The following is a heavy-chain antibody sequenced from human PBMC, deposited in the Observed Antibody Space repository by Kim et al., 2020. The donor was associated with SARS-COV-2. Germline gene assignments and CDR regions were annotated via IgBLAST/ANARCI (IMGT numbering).Heavy chain of an antibody. CDR1: GFTFSSYS. V-gene: IGHV3-21*01. J-gene: IGHJ3*02. CDR2: ISSSSSYI. CDR3: ASSYDSSGYRGPRDDAFDI. D-gene: IGHD3-22*01. Sequence: GGSLRLSCAASGFTFSSYSMNWVRQAPGKGLEWVSSISSSSSYIYYADSVKGRFTISRDNAKNSLYLQMNSLRAEDTAVYYCASSYDSSGYRGPRDDAFDIWGQGTMVTVSS.